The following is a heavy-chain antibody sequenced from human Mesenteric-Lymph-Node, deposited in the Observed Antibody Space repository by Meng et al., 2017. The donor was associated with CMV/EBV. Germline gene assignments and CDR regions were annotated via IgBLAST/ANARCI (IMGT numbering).Heavy chain of an antibody. Sequence: GESLKISCAASGFTFSSYAMHWVRQAPGKGLEWVAVISYDGSNKYYADSVKGRFTISRDNSKNTLYLQMNSLRAEDTAVYYCATGQDRYHYWGQGTLVTVSS. CDR2: ISYDGSNK. CDR1: GFTFSSYA. V-gene: IGHV3-30-3*01. J-gene: IGHJ4*02. CDR3: ATGQDRYHY. D-gene: IGHD1-1*01.